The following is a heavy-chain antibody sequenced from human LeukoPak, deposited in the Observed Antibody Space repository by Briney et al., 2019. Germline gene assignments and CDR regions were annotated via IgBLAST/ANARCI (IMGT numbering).Heavy chain of an antibody. D-gene: IGHD2-2*01. J-gene: IGHJ3*02. V-gene: IGHV1-69*13. Sequence: ASVKVSCKASGGTFSSYAISWVRQAPGQGLEWMGGIIPIFGTANYAQKFQGRVTITADESTSTAYMELSSLRSEDTAVYYCARVRDYCSSTSCYPDDAFDIWGQGTMVTVSS. CDR3: ARVRDYCSSTSCYPDDAFDI. CDR2: IIPIFGTA. CDR1: GGTFSSYA.